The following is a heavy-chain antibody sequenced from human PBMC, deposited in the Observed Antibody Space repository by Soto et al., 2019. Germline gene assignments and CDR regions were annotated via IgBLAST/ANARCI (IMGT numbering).Heavy chain of an antibody. CDR1: GVTFSGYG. V-gene: IGHV3-30*18. Sequence: TGGSLRHSCVAAGVTFSGYGMHRVRQAPGKGLEWVAIISYDGSNTYYADSVKGRFTISRDNSKNTLYLQMNSLRAEDTSVYYCAKEVGLSGSYYISSSYYFDYWGQGTLGTVSS. CDR2: ISYDGSNT. J-gene: IGHJ4*02. D-gene: IGHD1-26*01. CDR3: AKEVGLSGSYYISSSYYFDY.